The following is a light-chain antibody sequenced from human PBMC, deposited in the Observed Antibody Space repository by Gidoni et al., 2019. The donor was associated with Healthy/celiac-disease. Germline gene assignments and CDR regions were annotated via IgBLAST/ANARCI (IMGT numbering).Light chain of an antibody. CDR3: QQRSNWPALT. J-gene: IGKJ4*01. CDR2: DAS. V-gene: IGKV3-11*01. Sequence: EIVLTQSPATLSLSPGERATLSCSASQSLSSYLAWYQQKPGQAPRLLIHDASNRATGSPARFSGSGSGTDFTLTISSLEPEDFAVYYCQQRSNWPALTFGGGTKVEIK. CDR1: QSLSSY.